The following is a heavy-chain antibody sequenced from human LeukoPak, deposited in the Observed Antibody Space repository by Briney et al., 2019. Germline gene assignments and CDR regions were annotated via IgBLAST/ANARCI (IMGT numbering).Heavy chain of an antibody. CDR3: ASWDCSGGSCYSGVGYYYGMDV. V-gene: IGHV3-21*01. D-gene: IGHD2-15*01. CDR2: ISSSSSYI. CDR1: GFTFSSYS. Sequence: KSGGSLRLSCAASGFTFSSYSMNWVRQAPGKGLEWVSSISSSSSYIYYADSVKGRFTISRDNAKNSLYLQMNSLRAEDTAVYYCASWDCSGGSCYSGVGYYYGMDVWGQGTTVTVSS. J-gene: IGHJ6*02.